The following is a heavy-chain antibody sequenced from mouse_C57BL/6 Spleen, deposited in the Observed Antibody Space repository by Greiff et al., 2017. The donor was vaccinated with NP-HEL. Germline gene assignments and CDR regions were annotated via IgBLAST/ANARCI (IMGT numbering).Heavy chain of an antibody. CDR1: GYAFSSSW. Sequence: VQLQQSGPELVKPGASVKISCKASGYAFSSSWMNWVKQRPGKGLEWIGRIYPGDGDTNYNGKFKGKATLTADKSSSTAYMQLSSLTSEDSAVYCCAREGDYTWFAYWGQGTLVTVSA. D-gene: IGHD2-12*01. V-gene: IGHV1-82*01. J-gene: IGHJ3*01. CDR3: AREGDYTWFAY. CDR2: IYPGDGDT.